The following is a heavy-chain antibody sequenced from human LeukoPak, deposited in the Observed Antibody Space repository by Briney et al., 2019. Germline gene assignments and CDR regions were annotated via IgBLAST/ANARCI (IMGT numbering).Heavy chain of an antibody. CDR2: IYSGGST. V-gene: IGHV3-53*01. J-gene: IGHJ4*02. Sequence: GGSLRLSCAASGFTVSSNYMSWVRQAPGKGLEWVSVIYSGGSTYYADSVKGRFTISRDNSKNTLYLQMNSLRAEDTAVYYCAKVVSRYCSSTSCRDYWGQGTLVTVSS. D-gene: IGHD2-2*01. CDR1: GFTVSSNY. CDR3: AKVVSRYCSSTSCRDY.